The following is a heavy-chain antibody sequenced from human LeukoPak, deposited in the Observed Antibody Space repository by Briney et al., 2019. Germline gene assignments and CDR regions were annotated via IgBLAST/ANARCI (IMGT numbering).Heavy chain of an antibody. J-gene: IGHJ4*02. CDR3: AKRSLATIY. CDR1: GFTFSHYF. CDR2: IKQDGSLT. Sequence: PGGSLRLSCAASGFTFSHYFMSWIRQAPGKGLEWVANIKQDGSLTHYLDSVKGRFTISRDNTKNTLYLQMNSLRAEDTAVYYCAKRSLATIYWGQGTLVTVSS. D-gene: IGHD5-12*01. V-gene: IGHV3-7*03.